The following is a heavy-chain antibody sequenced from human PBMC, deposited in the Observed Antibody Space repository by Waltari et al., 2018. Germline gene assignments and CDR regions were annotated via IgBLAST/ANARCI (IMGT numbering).Heavy chain of an antibody. D-gene: IGHD1-26*01. Sequence: EVQLLESGGGLVQPGGSLRLSCAASGFTFSSYAMSWVRQAPGKGLEWVSAISGSGGSTYYADSVKGRFTISRDNSKNTLYLQMNSLRAEDTAVYYCARDPTPIVGATTYDYWGQGTLVTVSS. V-gene: IGHV3-23*01. CDR3: ARDPTPIVGATTYDY. CDR2: ISGSGGST. CDR1: GFTFSSYA. J-gene: IGHJ4*02.